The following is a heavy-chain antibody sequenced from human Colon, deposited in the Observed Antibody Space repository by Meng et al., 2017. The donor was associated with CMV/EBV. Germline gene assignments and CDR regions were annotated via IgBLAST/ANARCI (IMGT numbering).Heavy chain of an antibody. V-gene: IGHV1-24*01. Sequence: ASVKVSCKVSGNTVSELSMHWVRQAPGEGLEWVGGFDAEEGERVYAQKFRGRVMMTEDTSTHTAYMQLSSLRSEDTAVYYCATVGGNSGSYYYGLDVWGQGTTVTVSS. CDR2: FDAEEGER. CDR3: ATVGGNSGSYYYGLDV. J-gene: IGHJ6*02. CDR1: GNTVSELS. D-gene: IGHD4-23*01.